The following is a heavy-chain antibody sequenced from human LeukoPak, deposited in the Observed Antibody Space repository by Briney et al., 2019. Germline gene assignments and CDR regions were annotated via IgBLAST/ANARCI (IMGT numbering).Heavy chain of an antibody. CDR1: GYSFTSYW. CDR2: NYPGDSDT. V-gene: IGHV5-51*01. CDR3: ARHTSGYYFQRDY. J-gene: IGHJ4*02. D-gene: IGHD3-22*01. Sequence: GESLKISCKGSGYSFTSYWIGWVRQMPGKGLEWMGINYPGDSDTRYSPSFQGRVTISADKSISTAYLQWSSLKASDTAMYYCARHTSGYYFQRDYWGQGTLVTVSS.